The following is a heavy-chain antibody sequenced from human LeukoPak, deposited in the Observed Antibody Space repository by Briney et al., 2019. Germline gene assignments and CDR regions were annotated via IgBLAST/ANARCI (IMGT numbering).Heavy chain of an antibody. D-gene: IGHD6-6*01. V-gene: IGHV1-2*02. CDR2: INPNSGGT. CDR1: GYTFTGCY. Sequence: ASVKVSCKASGYTFTGCYMHWVRQAPGQGLEWMGWINPNSGGTNYAQKFQGRVTMTRDTSISTAYMELSRLRSDDTAVYYCARDTEYSSSSAWSDAFDIWGQGTMVTVSS. CDR3: ARDTEYSSSSAWSDAFDI. J-gene: IGHJ3*02.